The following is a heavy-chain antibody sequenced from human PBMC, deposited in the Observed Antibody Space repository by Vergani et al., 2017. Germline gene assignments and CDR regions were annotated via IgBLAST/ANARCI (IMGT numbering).Heavy chain of an antibody. CDR3: ARRGMVRGVISWFDP. J-gene: IGHJ5*02. CDR2: ISGSGGFT. CDR1: GFTFTNFA. D-gene: IGHD3-10*01. V-gene: IGHV3-23*01. Sequence: EVQLLESGGNLVQPGGSLRLSCAASGFTFTNFAMTWVRQAPGEGLEWVSGISGSGGFTYYADSVKGRFTISRDNSKNTMFLQMNNLRAEDTAVYYCARRGMVRGVISWFDPWGQGTLVTVSS.